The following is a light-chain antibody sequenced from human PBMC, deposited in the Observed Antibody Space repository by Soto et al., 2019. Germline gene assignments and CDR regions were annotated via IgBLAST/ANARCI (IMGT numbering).Light chain of an antibody. J-gene: IGKJ1*01. CDR2: QAS. CDR3: QQYNSYPRT. Sequence: DIQMTQSPSTLSASVRDRVTITCRASQGISSWLAWYQQQPGKAPKLLIYQASSLESGVPSRFSGSGSGTEFSLTISSLQPDDFATYYCQQYNSYPRTSGQGTKVEIK. V-gene: IGKV1-5*03. CDR1: QGISSW.